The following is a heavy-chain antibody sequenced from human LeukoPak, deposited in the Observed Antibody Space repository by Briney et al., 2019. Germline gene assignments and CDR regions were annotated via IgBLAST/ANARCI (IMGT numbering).Heavy chain of an antibody. CDR2: ISWNSGSI. D-gene: IGHD3-22*01. CDR3: AKDSHRDTYYYDSSGYYYCDY. V-gene: IGHV3-9*01. CDR1: GFTFDDYA. Sequence: GGSLRLSCAASGFTFDDYAMHWVRQAPGKGLEWVSGISWNSGSIGYADSAKGRFTISRDNAKNSLYLQMNSLRAEDTALYYCAKDSHRDTYYYDSSGYYYCDYWGQGTLVTVSS. J-gene: IGHJ4*02.